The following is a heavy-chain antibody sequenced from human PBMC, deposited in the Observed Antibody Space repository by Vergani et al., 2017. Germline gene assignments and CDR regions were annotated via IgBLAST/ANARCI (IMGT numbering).Heavy chain of an antibody. V-gene: IGHV3-21*01. Sequence: EVQLVESGGGLVKPGGSLRLSCAASGFTFSSYSMNWVRQAPGKGLEWVSSISSSSSYIYYADSVKGRFTISRDNAKNSLYLQMNSLRAEDTAVYYCASLLEYYYDSSGYEYYYYGMDVWGQGTTVTVSS. CDR1: GFTFSSYS. D-gene: IGHD3-22*01. CDR3: ASLLEYYYDSSGYEYYYYGMDV. CDR2: ISSSSSYI. J-gene: IGHJ6*02.